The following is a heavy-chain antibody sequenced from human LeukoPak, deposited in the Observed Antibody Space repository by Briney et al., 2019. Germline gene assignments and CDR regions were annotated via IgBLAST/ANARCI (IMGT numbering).Heavy chain of an antibody. CDR1: GGSFSGYY. V-gene: IGHV4-59*01. CDR3: ACLTTADAFDI. D-gene: IGHD3-22*01. CDR2: IYDSGST. Sequence: SETLSLTCAVYGGSFSGYYWSWVRQPPGKGLEWIGYIYDSGSTNYNPYLKSRVTISVDTSKNQFSLKLSSVTAADTAVYYCACLTTADAFDIWGQGTMVTVSS. J-gene: IGHJ3*02.